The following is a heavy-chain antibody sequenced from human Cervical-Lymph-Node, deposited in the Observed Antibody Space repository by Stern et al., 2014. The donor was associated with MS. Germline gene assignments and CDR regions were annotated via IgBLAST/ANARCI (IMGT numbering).Heavy chain of an antibody. CDR2: ISGSGVST. Sequence: EVQLVESGGGLVQPGGSLRLSCAASGFTFSSYAMSWVRQAPGKGLEWVSTISGSGVSTYYADSVKGRFTISRDNSKSTQYLQMNSLRAEDTAVYYCAKHFYIAVVPVAFFDNWGQGTLVTVSS. CDR1: GFTFSSYA. CDR3: AKHFYIAVVPVAFFDN. D-gene: IGHD2-2*01. V-gene: IGHV3-23*04. J-gene: IGHJ4*02.